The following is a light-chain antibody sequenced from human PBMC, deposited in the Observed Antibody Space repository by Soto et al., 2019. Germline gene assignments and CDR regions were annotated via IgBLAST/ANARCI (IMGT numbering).Light chain of an antibody. CDR3: QTWGTGIHWV. CDR1: SGHSSYA. Sequence: QSVLTQSPSASASLGASVKLTCTLSSGHSSYAIAWHQQQPEKGPRYLMKLNSDGSHSKGDGIPDRFSGSSSVAERYLTISSLQSEDEADYYCQTWGTGIHWVFGGGTKLTVL. CDR2: LNSDGSH. J-gene: IGLJ3*02. V-gene: IGLV4-69*01.